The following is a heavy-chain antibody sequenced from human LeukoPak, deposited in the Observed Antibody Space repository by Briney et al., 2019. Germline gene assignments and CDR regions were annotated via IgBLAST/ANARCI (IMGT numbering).Heavy chain of an antibody. Sequence: SETLSLTCTVSGGSISSYYWSWIRQPPGKGLEWIGYIYYSGSTNYNPSLKSRVTISVDTSKNQFSLKLSSVTAADTAVYYCARVYYSRSYDYWYFDLWGRGTLVTVSS. CDR2: IYYSGST. CDR1: GGSISSYY. J-gene: IGHJ2*01. D-gene: IGHD6-13*01. V-gene: IGHV4-59*01. CDR3: ARVYYSRSYDYWYFDL.